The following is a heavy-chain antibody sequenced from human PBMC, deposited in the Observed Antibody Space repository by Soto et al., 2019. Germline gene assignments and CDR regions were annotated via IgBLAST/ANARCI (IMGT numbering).Heavy chain of an antibody. J-gene: IGHJ6*02. Sequence: GGSLRLSCASSGVTFSSYGMHLVRQATGKGLEWVAVISYDGSNKYYADSVKGRFTISRDNSKNTLYLQMNSLRAEDTAVYYCAKVSSSSSYGMDVWGQGTTVTVSS. CDR1: GVTFSSYG. V-gene: IGHV3-30*18. CDR2: ISYDGSNK. CDR3: AKVSSSSSYGMDV. D-gene: IGHD6-6*01.